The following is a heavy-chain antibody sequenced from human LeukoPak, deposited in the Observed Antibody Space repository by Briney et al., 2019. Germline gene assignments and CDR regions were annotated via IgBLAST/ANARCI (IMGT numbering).Heavy chain of an antibody. D-gene: IGHD3-10*01. Sequence: SETLSLXCTVSGGSISSYYWSWIRQPPGKVLEWIGYIYYSGSTNYNPSLKSRVTISVDTSKNQFSLKLSSVTAADTAVYYCARDVRSRPPGLLWFGEPDNWFDPWGQGTLVTVSS. J-gene: IGHJ5*02. CDR3: ARDVRSRPPGLLWFGEPDNWFDP. CDR1: GGSISSYY. V-gene: IGHV4-59*01. CDR2: IYYSGST.